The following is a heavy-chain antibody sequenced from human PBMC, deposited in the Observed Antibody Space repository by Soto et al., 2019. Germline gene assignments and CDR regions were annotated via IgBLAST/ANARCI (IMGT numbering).Heavy chain of an antibody. CDR1: GFTFSSYG. J-gene: IGHJ4*02. CDR2: IWYDGSNK. D-gene: IGHD7-27*01. Sequence: QVQLVESGGGVVQPVRSLRLSCAVSGFTFSSYGMHWVRRAPGKGLEWVAVIWYDGSNKYYADSVKGRFTISRDNSKNTLYLQMNSLRAEDTAVYYCARVYGGNWGGFDYWGQGTLVTVSS. CDR3: ARVYGGNWGGFDY. V-gene: IGHV3-33*01.